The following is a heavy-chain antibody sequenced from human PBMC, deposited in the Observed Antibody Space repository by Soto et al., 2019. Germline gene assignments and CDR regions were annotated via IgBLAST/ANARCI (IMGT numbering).Heavy chain of an antibody. D-gene: IGHD2-2*01. CDR2: INAGNGNT. Sequence: QVQFVQSGAELKKPGASVKVSCKASGYTFTNYAMHWVRQAPGQRLEWMGWINAGNGNTKYSQKFQGRVTITRDTYARTAYVELTSLRSDDTAVYYCARAGYCSSTSCSEAFDIWGQGTLVTVSS. J-gene: IGHJ3*02. CDR1: GYTFTNYA. CDR3: ARAGYCSSTSCSEAFDI. V-gene: IGHV1-3*01.